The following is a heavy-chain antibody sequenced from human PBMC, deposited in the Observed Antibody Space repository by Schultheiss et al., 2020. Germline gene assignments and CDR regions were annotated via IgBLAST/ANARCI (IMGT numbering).Heavy chain of an antibody. D-gene: IGHD3-3*01. CDR2: IYYSGST. Sequence: SETLSLTCAVYGGSFSGYYWGWIRQPPGKGLEWIGSIYYSGSTNYNPSLKSRVTMSVDTSKNQFSLKLSSVTAADTAVYYCARGNRTIFGSKGYGMDVWGQGTTVTVSS. V-gene: IGHV4-34*01. CDR1: GGSFSGYY. J-gene: IGHJ6*02. CDR3: ARGNRTIFGSKGYGMDV.